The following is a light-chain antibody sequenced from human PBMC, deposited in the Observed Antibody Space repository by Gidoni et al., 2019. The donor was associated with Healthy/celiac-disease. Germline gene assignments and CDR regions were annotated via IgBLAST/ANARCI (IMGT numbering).Light chain of an antibody. CDR1: TSNIGSNP. Sequence: QSVLTQPPPASGAPGQRVSISCSGSTSNIGSNPVNWSQQLPGTAPKLLIYSTNQRPSGFPDRFSGSKSGTSASLAVSGLQSEDEADYYCAAWDDSLHGFVVFGGGTKLTVL. CDR2: STN. V-gene: IGLV1-44*01. CDR3: AAWDDSLHGFVV. J-gene: IGLJ2*01.